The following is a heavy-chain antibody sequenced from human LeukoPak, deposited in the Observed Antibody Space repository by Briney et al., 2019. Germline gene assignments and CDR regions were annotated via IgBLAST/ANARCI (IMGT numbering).Heavy chain of an antibody. D-gene: IGHD3-22*01. CDR3: ATEWIGPRRGYSYLGCFLDS. V-gene: IGHV1-24*01. J-gene: IGHJ4*02. CDR2: FDPEDGVT. Sequence: GASVKVSCKVSGDTLTELYVHWVRQVPGKGREWMGGFDPEDGVTIYAQRFQGRVTMTEDISTDTAYMELSSLRSEDTALYYCATEWIGPRRGYSYLGCFLDSWGQGTLVTVSS. CDR1: GDTLTELY.